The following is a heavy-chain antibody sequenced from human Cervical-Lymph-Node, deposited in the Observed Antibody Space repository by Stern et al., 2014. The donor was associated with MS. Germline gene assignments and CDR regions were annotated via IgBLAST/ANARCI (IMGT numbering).Heavy chain of an antibody. D-gene: IGHD1/OR15-1a*01. Sequence: VQLVESGGGVVQPGRSLRLSCSVSGFTFSSYGMHWVRQAPGKGLGWVAVISHDDPFKNYADSVKGRFTISRDNSLNTLYLDMNSLKSEDTAVYHCARDVTGTLDYWGQGTLVTVSS. CDR1: GFTFSSYG. V-gene: IGHV3-30*03. CDR2: ISHDDPFK. CDR3: ARDVTGTLDY. J-gene: IGHJ4*02.